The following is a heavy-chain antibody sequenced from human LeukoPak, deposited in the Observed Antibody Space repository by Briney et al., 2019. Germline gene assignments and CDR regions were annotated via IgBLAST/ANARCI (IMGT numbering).Heavy chain of an antibody. J-gene: IGHJ4*02. CDR3: ARDLTTVTTAVFAY. D-gene: IGHD4-11*01. V-gene: IGHV3-21*06. CDR1: GFTFSSYS. Sequence: GGSLRLSSADSGFTFSSYSMNWVRQAPGKGLEWVSSISSSSTYIYYADSGKGRFTISRDKAKNSLYLQMNSLRAEDTAVYYCARDLTTVTTAVFAYWGQGALVTVSS. CDR2: ISSSSTYI.